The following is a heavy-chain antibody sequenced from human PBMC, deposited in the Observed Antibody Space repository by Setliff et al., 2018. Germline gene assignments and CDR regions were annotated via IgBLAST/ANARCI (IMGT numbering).Heavy chain of an antibody. CDR1: GFAFGDYF. CDR2: ISSDGITI. Sequence: LSLSCAASGFAFGDYFMSWIREAPGKGLEWISYISSDGITIHYADSVKGRFTVTRDNAKNSLYLQMDSLKVEDTAVYYCGSLTDGQHWGQGALVTVSS. CDR3: GSLTDGQH. V-gene: IGHV3-11*04. J-gene: IGHJ1*01. D-gene: IGHD3-9*01.